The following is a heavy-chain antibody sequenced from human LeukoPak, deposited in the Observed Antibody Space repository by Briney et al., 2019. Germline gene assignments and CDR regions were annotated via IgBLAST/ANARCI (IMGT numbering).Heavy chain of an antibody. V-gene: IGHV3-23*01. CDR3: AKGYRYFDC. Sequence: GGSLRLSCAASGFTFSDYYMSWIRQAPGRGLEWVSTITNTGGTYYPDSVKGRFTISRDDSKNTLYLQMNSLRAEDTAIYYCAKGYRYFDCWGQGTLVTVSS. D-gene: IGHD2-2*01. CDR2: ITNTGGT. CDR1: GFTFSDYY. J-gene: IGHJ4*02.